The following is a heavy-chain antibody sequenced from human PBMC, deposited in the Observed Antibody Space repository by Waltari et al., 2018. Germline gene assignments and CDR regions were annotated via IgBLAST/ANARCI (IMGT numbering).Heavy chain of an antibody. V-gene: IGHV4-38-2*01. J-gene: IGHJ6*03. CDR1: GYSISSGYY. CDR3: ARSVVLGYYYYYYYMDV. CDR2: IYHSGST. D-gene: IGHD2-8*02. Sequence: QVHLQESGPGLVKPSETLSLTCAVSGYSISSGYYWGWIRQPPGKGLEWIGSIYHSGSTYYNQSLKSRVTISVDTSKNQFSLKLSSVTAADTAVYYCARSVVLGYYYYYYYMDVWGKGTTVTVSS.